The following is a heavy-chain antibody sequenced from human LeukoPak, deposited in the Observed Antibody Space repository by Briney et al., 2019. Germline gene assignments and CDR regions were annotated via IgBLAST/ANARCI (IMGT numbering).Heavy chain of an antibody. J-gene: IGHJ4*02. CDR1: GYTFTGHY. CDR3: ARDLNWWDIAVAGILAY. CDR2: ISAYNGNT. D-gene: IGHD6-19*01. V-gene: IGHV1-18*04. Sequence: ASVKVSCKASGYTFTGHYLHWVRQAPGQGLEWMGWISAYNGNTNYAQKLQGRVTMTTDTSTSTAYMELRSLRSDDTAVYYCARDLNWWDIAVAGILAYWGQGTLVTVSS.